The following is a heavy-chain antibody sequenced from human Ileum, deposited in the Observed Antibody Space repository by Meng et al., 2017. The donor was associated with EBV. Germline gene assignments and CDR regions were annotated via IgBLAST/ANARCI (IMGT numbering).Heavy chain of an antibody. J-gene: IGHJ4*02. CDR2: ISGSGGTT. D-gene: IGHD3-10*01. V-gene: IGHV3-23*01. CDR1: GFTFPSYA. Sequence: VQLSGPRGGLVEPGRSLRLSWPASGFTFPSYAWNWVRQAPGKGLEWVSVISGSGGTTYYADSVKGRFTISSDSSKNTVFLQMNSLRAEDTAVYYCAKAATIIRGALDYWGQGTLVTVSS. CDR3: AKAATIIRGALDY.